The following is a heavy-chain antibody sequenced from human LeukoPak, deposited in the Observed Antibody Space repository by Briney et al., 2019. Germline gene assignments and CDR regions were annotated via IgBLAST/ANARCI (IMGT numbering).Heavy chain of an antibody. D-gene: IGHD1-26*01. CDR1: GFTFSSYA. V-gene: IGHV3-48*04. CDR3: ARDNGVGATSFMFDY. Sequence: GGSLRLSCAASGFTFSSYAMSWVRQAPGKGLEWVSYISSSGSTIYYADSVKGRFTISRDNAKNSLYLQMNSLRAEDTAVYYCARDNGVGATSFMFDYWGQGTLVTVSS. CDR2: ISSSGSTI. J-gene: IGHJ4*02.